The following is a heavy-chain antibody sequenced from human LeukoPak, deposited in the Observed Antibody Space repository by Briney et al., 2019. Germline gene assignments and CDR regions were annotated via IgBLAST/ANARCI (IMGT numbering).Heavy chain of an antibody. J-gene: IGHJ4*02. CDR1: GFTFRRDW. CDR2: VDSDGSDT. Sequence: PGGSLRLSCEASGFTFRRDWMHWVRQAPGKGLVWLSRVDSDGSDTAYADSVKGRFTVSRDNAKNTVYLQMNSLRAEDTAVYYCARGGPSGSYFDYWGQGTLVTVSS. CDR3: ARGGPSGSYFDY. V-gene: IGHV3-74*01. D-gene: IGHD1-26*01.